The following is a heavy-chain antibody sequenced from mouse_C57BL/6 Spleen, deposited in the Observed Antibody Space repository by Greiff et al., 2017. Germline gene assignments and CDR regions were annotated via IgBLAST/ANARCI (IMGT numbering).Heavy chain of an antibody. V-gene: IGHV1-82*01. J-gene: IGHJ1*03. Sequence: VQLVESGPELVKPGASVKISCKASGYAFSSSWMNWVKQRPGKGLEWIGRIYPGDGDTNYNGKFKGKATLTADKSSSTAYMQLSSLTSEDSAVYFCARDTTAQGDFDVWGTGTTVTVSS. CDR2: IYPGDGDT. D-gene: IGHD1-2*01. CDR3: ARDTTAQGDFDV. CDR1: GYAFSSSW.